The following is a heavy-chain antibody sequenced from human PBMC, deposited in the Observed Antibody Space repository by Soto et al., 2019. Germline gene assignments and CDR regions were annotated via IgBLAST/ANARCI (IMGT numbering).Heavy chain of an antibody. D-gene: IGHD3-10*01. J-gene: IGHJ5*02. CDR2: MSYDGRNE. V-gene: IGHV3-30*18. Sequence: ESGGGVVQPGRSLRLSCAASGFTFSSYAMPWVRQAPGKGLEWVALMSYDGRNEYFSDSVKGRFTISRDNSKNTLYLQMNSLRPEDTAVYYCAKDYGSGSYVVDHWGQGTLVTVSS. CDR3: AKDYGSGSYVVDH. CDR1: GFTFSSYA.